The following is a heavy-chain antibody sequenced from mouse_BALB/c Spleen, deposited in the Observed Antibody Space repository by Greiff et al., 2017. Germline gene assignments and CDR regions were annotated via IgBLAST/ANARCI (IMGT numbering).Heavy chain of an antibody. CDR2: ISSGGSYT. Sequence: EVQLQESGGDLVKPGGSLKLSCAASGFTFSSYGMSWVRQTPDKRLEWVATISSGGSYTYYPDSVKGRFTISRDNAKNTLYLQMSSLKSEDTAMYYCARAMITGDWYFDVWGAGTTVTVSS. V-gene: IGHV5-6*01. CDR1: GFTFSSYG. J-gene: IGHJ1*01. CDR3: ARAMITGDWYFDV. D-gene: IGHD2-4*01.